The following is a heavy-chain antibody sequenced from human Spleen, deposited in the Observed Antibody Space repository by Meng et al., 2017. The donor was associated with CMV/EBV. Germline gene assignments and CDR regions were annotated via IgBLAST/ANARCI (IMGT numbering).Heavy chain of an antibody. D-gene: IGHD1-1*01. CDR1: GGSISSSSYY. V-gene: IGHV4-39*07. J-gene: IGHJ4*02. CDR2: IYYTGST. Sequence: GSLRLSCTVSGGSISSSSYYWGWIRQPPGKGLEWIGAIYYTGSTYYNPSLKSRVTISVDTSKNQFSLKLSSVTAADTAVYYCARVKLQYYFDYWGQGTLVTVSS. CDR3: ARVKLQYYFDY.